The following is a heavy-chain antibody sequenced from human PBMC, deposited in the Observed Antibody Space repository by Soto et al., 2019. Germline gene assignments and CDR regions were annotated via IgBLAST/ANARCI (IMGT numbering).Heavy chain of an antibody. CDR3: AKPHVTYFYYGVDV. CDR1: GFTFSSYV. D-gene: IGHD3-10*01. V-gene: IGHV3-23*01. CDR2: ISDSGDTT. J-gene: IGHJ6*02. Sequence: GGSLRLSCAASGFTFSSYVMNWVRQSPGKGLEWVSGISDSGDTTYYADSVKGRFTISRDNSKNTLYLQMSSLRAEDTALYYCAKPHVTYFYYGVDVWGHGTTVTVSS.